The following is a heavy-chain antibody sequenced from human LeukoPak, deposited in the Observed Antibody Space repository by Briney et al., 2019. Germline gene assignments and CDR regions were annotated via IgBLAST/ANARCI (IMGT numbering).Heavy chain of an antibody. D-gene: IGHD3-10*01. CDR2: IDTDVTST. CDR1: GFTVSSYW. CDR3: AKFPRFGEFNFDY. J-gene: IGHJ4*02. Sequence: GGSLRLSCAASGFTVSSYWMHWVRQAPGKGLVWVSRIDTDVTSTNYADSVKGRFTISRDNAKNTLYLQMNSLRAEDTAVYYCAKFPRFGEFNFDYWGQGTLVTVSS. V-gene: IGHV3-74*01.